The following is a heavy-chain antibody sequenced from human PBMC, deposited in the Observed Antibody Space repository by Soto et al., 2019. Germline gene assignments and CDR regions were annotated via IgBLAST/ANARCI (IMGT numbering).Heavy chain of an antibody. CDR2: IWYDGSNK. Sequence: AGGSLRLSCAASGFTFSSYGMHWVRQAPGKGLEWVAVIWYDGSNKYYADSVKGRFTISRDNSKNTLYLQMNSLRAEDTAVYYCAREFQYYYDSSGYAHFDYWGQGTLVTVSS. D-gene: IGHD3-22*01. CDR3: AREFQYYYDSSGYAHFDY. V-gene: IGHV3-33*01. CDR1: GFTFSSYG. J-gene: IGHJ4*02.